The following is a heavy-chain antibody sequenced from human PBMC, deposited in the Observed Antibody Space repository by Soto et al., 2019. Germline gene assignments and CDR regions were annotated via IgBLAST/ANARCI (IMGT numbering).Heavy chain of an antibody. Sequence: EVQLVESGGGLVKPGGSLRLSCAASGFTFSNAWMSWVRQAPGKGLEWVGRIKSKTDGGTTDYAAPVKGRFTISRDDSKNTLYLQMNSLKTEGTAVYYCTTDDYGDYVDYWGQGTLVTVSS. V-gene: IGHV3-15*01. D-gene: IGHD4-17*01. J-gene: IGHJ4*02. CDR2: IKSKTDGGTT. CDR3: TTDDYGDYVDY. CDR1: GFTFSNAW.